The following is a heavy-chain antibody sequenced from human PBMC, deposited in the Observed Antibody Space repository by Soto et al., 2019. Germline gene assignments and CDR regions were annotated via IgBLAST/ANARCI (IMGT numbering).Heavy chain of an antibody. V-gene: IGHV3-53*04. CDR1: GIPVSSNY. J-gene: IGHJ6*02. Sequence: EVQLVESGGGLVQPGGSLRLSCVASGIPVSSNYMTWFRQAPGKGLEWVSVLHSGGDTYYANSVKGRFTISRHDSTNTLLLQMTSLTAEDPAVYYCARDGPYYYASRMDVWGQGTTVTVSS. CDR3: ARDGPYYYASRMDV. D-gene: IGHD3-10*01. CDR2: LHSGGDT.